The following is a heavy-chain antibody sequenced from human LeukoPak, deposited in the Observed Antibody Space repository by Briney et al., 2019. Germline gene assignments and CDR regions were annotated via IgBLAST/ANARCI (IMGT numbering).Heavy chain of an antibody. CDR2: ISASSNYK. CDR3: AKGRRSCNSASRHLWYFDL. J-gene: IGHJ2*01. V-gene: IGHV3-23*01. CDR1: GFSFSSYA. Sequence: PGGSLRLSCGASGFSFSSYAFSWVRQAPGKGLEWISQISASSNYKYYADSVKGRFTISRGNSKSTLFLQMNSLTAEDTAVYYCAKGRRSCNSASRHLWYFDLWGRGTLVSVSS. D-gene: IGHD2-2*01.